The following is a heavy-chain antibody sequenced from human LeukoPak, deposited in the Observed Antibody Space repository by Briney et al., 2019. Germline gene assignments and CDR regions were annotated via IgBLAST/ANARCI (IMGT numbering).Heavy chain of an antibody. V-gene: IGHV1-46*01. D-gene: IGHD3-3*01. J-gene: IGHJ5*02. CDR1: GYTFTSYY. Sequence: ASVKVSCKASGYTFTSYYMHWVRQAPGQGLEWMGIINPSGGSTSYAQKFQGRVTISVDTSKNQFSLKLSSVTAADTAVYYCARRPRDDFWSGYYRDNWFDPWGQGTLVTVSS. CDR3: ARRPRDDFWSGYYRDNWFDP. CDR2: INPSGGST.